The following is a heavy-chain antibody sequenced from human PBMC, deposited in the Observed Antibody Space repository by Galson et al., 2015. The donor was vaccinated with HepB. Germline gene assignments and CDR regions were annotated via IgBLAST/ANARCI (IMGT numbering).Heavy chain of an antibody. V-gene: IGHV4-59*01. D-gene: IGHD2-21*02. J-gene: IGHJ6*02. CDR2: IFYTGYT. CDR3: ARVPVTARSTLPGDYGMDV. CDR1: GDSISPFY. Sequence: ETLSLTCAVSGDSISPFYWSWIRQPPGKGLEWLGYIFYTGYTNYNPSLKSRVTISVDTSKSQLSLKLRSVTAADTAVYYCARVPVTARSTLPGDYGMDVWGQGTTVAVSS.